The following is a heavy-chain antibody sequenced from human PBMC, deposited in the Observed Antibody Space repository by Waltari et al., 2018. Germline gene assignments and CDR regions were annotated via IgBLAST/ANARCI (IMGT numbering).Heavy chain of an antibody. CDR2: ISSSSSTI. Sequence: EVQLVESGGGLVQPGGSLRLSCAASGFTFSSYSMNWVRQAPGKGLEWVSYISSSSSTIYYADSVKGRFTISRDNAKNSLYLQMNSLRAEDTAVYYCASGPAAMTGPFLDYWGQGTLVTVSS. CDR3: ASGPAAMTGPFLDY. J-gene: IGHJ4*02. D-gene: IGHD2-2*01. V-gene: IGHV3-48*04. CDR1: GFTFSSYS.